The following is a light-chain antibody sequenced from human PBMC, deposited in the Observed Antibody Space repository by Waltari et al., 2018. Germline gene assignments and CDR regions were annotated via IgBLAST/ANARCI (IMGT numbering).Light chain of an antibody. V-gene: IGKV4-1*01. CDR2: WAS. J-gene: IGKJ3*01. Sequence: DIVVTQSPDSLAVSLGEMATINCKSRQSVLYNPKHYLAWYQHKAGQPPKLLIYWASTRGSGDPDRFSGSGSGTDFTLTISSLQAEDVAVYYCQQDYNPPLFTFGPGTKVHIK. CDR1: QSVLYNPKHY. CDR3: QQDYNPPLFT.